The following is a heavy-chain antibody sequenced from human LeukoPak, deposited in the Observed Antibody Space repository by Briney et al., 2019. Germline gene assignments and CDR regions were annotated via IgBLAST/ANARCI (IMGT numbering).Heavy chain of an antibody. V-gene: IGHV1-2*02. CDR2: INPNSGGT. Sequence: ASVKVSCKASGGTFSSYAISWVRQAPGQGLEWMGWINPNSGGTNYAQKFQGRVTMTRDTSISTAYMELSRLRSDDTAVYYCARDPPYCGGDCYWDAFDIWGQGTMVTVSS. CDR1: GGTFSSYA. J-gene: IGHJ3*02. CDR3: ARDPPYCGGDCYWDAFDI. D-gene: IGHD2-21*01.